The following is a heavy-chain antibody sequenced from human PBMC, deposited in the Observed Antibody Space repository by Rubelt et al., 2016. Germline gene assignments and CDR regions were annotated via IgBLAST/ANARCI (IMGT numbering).Heavy chain of an antibody. V-gene: IGHV4-34*01. CDR3: AKELCSGGNCYLGY. Sequence: QVQLQQWGAGLLKPSETLSLTCAVYGGSFNNYYWFWIRQPPGKGLEWIGEVNHNGNTNYNPSLKSRLTISLAPSKSQLSLKLSSVTAGDTAVYYCAKELCSGGNCYLGYWGQGTRVTVSS. J-gene: IGHJ4*02. CDR2: VNHNGNT. CDR1: GGSFNNYY. D-gene: IGHD2-15*01.